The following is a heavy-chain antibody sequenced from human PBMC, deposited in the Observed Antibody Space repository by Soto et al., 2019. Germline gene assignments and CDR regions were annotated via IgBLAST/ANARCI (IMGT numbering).Heavy chain of an antibody. CDR2: IIPVVGTT. J-gene: IGHJ4*02. V-gene: IGHV1-69*01. CDR1: GDTFTTNS. CDR3: ARGLLYATTYLDY. D-gene: IGHD2-8*01. Sequence: QVQLVQSGAEVKKPGSSVKVSCKASGDTFTTNSLNWVRQAPGQGLEWMGGIIPVVGTTKYAQKYQDRVTITGDQSTNTAYMELSSLRSDDTAVYYCARGLLYATTYLDYWGQGNPVTVSS.